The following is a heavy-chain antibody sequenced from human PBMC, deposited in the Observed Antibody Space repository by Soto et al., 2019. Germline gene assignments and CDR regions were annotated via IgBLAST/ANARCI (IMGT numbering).Heavy chain of an antibody. D-gene: IGHD2-15*01. CDR2: IEGNGRTT. CDR1: GFTFSTYG. J-gene: IGHJ4*02. V-gene: IGHV3-23*01. Sequence: EVQLLESGGDLVQPGGSLRLSCATSGFTFSTYGMSWVRQAPGKGLQWVSGIEGNGRTTSYVDSVKGRFTISIDNFRNTLYLQMNSLTAEDTAIYSCAKSLLGGHFWGQGTLVTVSS. CDR3: AKSLLGGHF.